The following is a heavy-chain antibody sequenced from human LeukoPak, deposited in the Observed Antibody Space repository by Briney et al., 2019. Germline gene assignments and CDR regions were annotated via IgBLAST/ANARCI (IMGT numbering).Heavy chain of an antibody. Sequence: GGSLRLSCAASGFTFSSYWMHWVRQVPGKGLVWVSRINTDGSTTTCADSVKGRFTISRDNAKNTLYLQMNSLRAEDTAVYYCARDGDGDYVFDPWGQGTLVTVSS. CDR1: GFTFSSYW. CDR3: ARDGDGDYVFDP. J-gene: IGHJ5*02. D-gene: IGHD4-17*01. V-gene: IGHV3-74*01. CDR2: INTDGSTT.